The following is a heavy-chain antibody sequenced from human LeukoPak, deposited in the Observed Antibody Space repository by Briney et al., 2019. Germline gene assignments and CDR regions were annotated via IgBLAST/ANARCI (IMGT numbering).Heavy chain of an antibody. CDR2: IIPIFGTA. J-gene: IGHJ3*02. Sequence: SVKVSCKASGGTFSSYAISWVRQAPGQGLEWMGGIIPIFGTANYAQKFQGRVTITTDESTSTAYMELSSLRSEDTAVYYCARSPLSSSAFDIWGQGTMVTVSS. D-gene: IGHD2/OR15-2a*01. CDR3: ARSPLSSSAFDI. CDR1: GGTFSSYA. V-gene: IGHV1-69*05.